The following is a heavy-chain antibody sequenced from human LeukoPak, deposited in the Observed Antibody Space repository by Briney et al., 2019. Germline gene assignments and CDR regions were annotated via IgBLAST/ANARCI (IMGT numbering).Heavy chain of an antibody. V-gene: IGHV3-30*02. CDR1: GFTFSNYG. CDR2: IWYDRSNK. J-gene: IGHJ4*02. CDR3: AKDGLNYYDNSAYYYFDY. Sequence: GGSLRLSCTASGFTFSNYGIHWVRQAPGKGLEWVAFIWYDRSNKYYADSVKGRFTISRDNSKNTLYLQMNSLRAEDTAVYYCAKDGLNYYDNSAYYYFDYWGQGTLVTISS. D-gene: IGHD3-22*01.